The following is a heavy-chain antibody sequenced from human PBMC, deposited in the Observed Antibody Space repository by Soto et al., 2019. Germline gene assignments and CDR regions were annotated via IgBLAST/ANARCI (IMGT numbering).Heavy chain of an antibody. D-gene: IGHD2-15*01. CDR1: GFSLTTPGVG. V-gene: IGHV2-5*02. CDR3: APTERYGHGFSLDY. CDR2: IYWDDDG. Sequence: QITLMESGPSLVKPTQTLTLTCTFSGFSLTTPGVGVAWIRQPPGKALDCLALIYWDDDGRYNPSLKSRLTITKDTSKNQVVLTMTNMDPVDTATYDCAPTERYGHGFSLDYWGQGTLVTVSS. J-gene: IGHJ4*02.